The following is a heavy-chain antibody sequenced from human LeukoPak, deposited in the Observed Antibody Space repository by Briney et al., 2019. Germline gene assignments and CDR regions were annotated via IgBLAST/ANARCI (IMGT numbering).Heavy chain of an antibody. V-gene: IGHV3-21*01. CDR1: GFTFSSYS. CDR2: ISSSSSYI. J-gene: IGHJ3*02. D-gene: IGHD5-18*01. Sequence: GESLRLSCAASGFTFSSYSMNWVRQTPGKGLEWVSSISSSSSYIYYADSVKGRFTISRDNAKNSLYLQMNSLRAEDTAVYYCAREGGYSYGIDAFDIWGQGTMVTVSS. CDR3: AREGGYSYGIDAFDI.